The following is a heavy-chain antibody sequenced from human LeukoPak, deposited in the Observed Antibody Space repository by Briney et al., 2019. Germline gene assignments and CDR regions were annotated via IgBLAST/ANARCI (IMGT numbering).Heavy chain of an antibody. CDR1: GYTLTELS. CDR2: FDPEDGET. CDR3: ATDLPAPSIFGVVISS. J-gene: IGHJ4*02. D-gene: IGHD3-3*01. V-gene: IGHV1-24*01. Sequence: ASVKVSCKVSGYTLTELSRHWVRQAPGKGLEWMGGFDPEDGETIYAQKFQGRVTMTEDTSTDTAYMELSSLKSEDTAVYYCATDLPAPSIFGVVISSWGQGTLVTASS.